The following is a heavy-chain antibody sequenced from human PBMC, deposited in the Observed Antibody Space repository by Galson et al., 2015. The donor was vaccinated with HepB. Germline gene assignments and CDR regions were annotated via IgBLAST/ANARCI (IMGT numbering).Heavy chain of an antibody. CDR2: ISDSGFST. J-gene: IGHJ4*02. V-gene: IGHV3-23*01. D-gene: IGHD4-11*01. Sequence: SLRLSCAASGFAFSSYVMSWVRKAPGKGPECVSGISDSGFSTYYADSVKGRFTISRDNSRNTLYLQMNSLRAGDTAIYFCAKVRYYRDSNSYLFDYWGQGTLVTVPS. CDR1: GFAFSSYV. CDR3: AKVRYYRDSNSYLFDY.